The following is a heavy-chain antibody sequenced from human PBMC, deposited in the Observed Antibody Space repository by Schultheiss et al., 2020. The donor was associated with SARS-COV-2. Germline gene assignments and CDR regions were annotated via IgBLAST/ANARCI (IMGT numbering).Heavy chain of an antibody. J-gene: IGHJ3*02. V-gene: IGHV3-30*07. CDR3: ASRGLRSAFDI. Sequence: GGSLRLSCAASGFTFSSYAMHWVRQAPGKGLEWVAVIWYDGSNKYYADSVKGRFTISRDNSKNTLYLQMNSLRAEDTAVYYCASRGLRSAFDIWGQGTMVTVSS. CDR1: GFTFSSYA. CDR2: IWYDGSNK. D-gene: IGHD3-16*01.